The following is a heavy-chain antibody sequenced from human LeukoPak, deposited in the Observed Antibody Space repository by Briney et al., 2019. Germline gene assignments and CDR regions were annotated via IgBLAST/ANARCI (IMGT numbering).Heavy chain of an antibody. J-gene: IGHJ4*02. CDR1: AFTFNTYW. V-gene: IGHV3-74*01. CDR3: ARGAKWAYYFDY. D-gene: IGHD1-26*01. Sequence: GGSLRLSCAASAFTFNTYWMHWVRQVPRRGLECVSRINGDERSTNYADAVKGRFTISRDNAKDTLYLHMNSLTAEDTAVYYCARGAKWAYYFDYWGQGTLVTVSS. CDR2: INGDERST.